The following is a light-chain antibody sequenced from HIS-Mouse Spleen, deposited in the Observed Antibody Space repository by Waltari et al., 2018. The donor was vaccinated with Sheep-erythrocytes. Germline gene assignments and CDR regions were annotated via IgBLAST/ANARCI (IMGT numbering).Light chain of an antibody. CDR1: QSVSSY. CDR3: QQRSNWYT. V-gene: IGKV3-11*01. CDR2: DGS. J-gene: IGKJ2*01. Sequence: EIVLTQSPATLSLSPGERATLSCRASQSVSSYLAWYQQKPGQAPRLLIYDGSNWATGIPARFSGSGSGTDFTLTISSREPEDFAVYYCQQRSNWYTFGQGTKLEIK.